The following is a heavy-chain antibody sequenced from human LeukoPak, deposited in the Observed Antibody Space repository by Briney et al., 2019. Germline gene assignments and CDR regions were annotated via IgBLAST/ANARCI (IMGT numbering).Heavy chain of an antibody. CDR3: ARVRGDGYSPFDY. D-gene: IGHD5-24*01. CDR2: ISPYNGHT. CDR1: GYTFTTYG. Sequence: ASVKVSCKASGYTFTTYGISWVRQAPGQGLEWMGWISPYNGHTNYAQKLQGRVTMTTDTSTSTAYMELWSLRSDDTAVYYCARVRGDGYSPFDYWGQGTLVTVSS. J-gene: IGHJ4*02. V-gene: IGHV1-18*01.